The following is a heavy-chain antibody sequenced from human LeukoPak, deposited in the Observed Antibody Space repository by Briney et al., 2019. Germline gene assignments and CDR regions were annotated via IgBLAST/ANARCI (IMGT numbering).Heavy chain of an antibody. CDR3: ARDRQADV. Sequence: DSVKGRFTISGDSSKTTVYLEMNSLRPEDTAVYYCARDRQADVWGQGTTVTVSS. J-gene: IGHJ6*02. V-gene: IGHV3-30*01.